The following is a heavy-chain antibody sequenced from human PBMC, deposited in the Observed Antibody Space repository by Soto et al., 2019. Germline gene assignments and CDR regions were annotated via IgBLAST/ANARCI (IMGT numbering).Heavy chain of an antibody. J-gene: IGHJ6*02. CDR2: IYYSGTT. D-gene: IGHD5-18*01. V-gene: IGHV4-30-4*01. Sequence: SETLSLTCTVSGGSISSGDHYWSWIRQPPGKGLEWTGYIYYSGTTYYNPSLKSRVTISVDTSENQFSLKVNSVTAADTAVYYCARALIQLWPHYYYGMDVWGQGTTVTVSS. CDR3: ARALIQLWPHYYYGMDV. CDR1: GGSISSGDHY.